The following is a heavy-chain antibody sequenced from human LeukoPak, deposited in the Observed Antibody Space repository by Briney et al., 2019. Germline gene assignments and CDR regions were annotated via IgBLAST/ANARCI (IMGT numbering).Heavy chain of an antibody. Sequence: PGGSLRLSCAASGFTFSSYGMHWVRQAPGKGLEWVAVIWYDGSNKYYADSVKGRFTISRDNSKNTLYLQMNSLRAEDTAVYYCARGQGITMVRGVIMAIDYCGQGTLVTVSS. V-gene: IGHV3-33*01. CDR3: ARGQGITMVRGVIMAIDY. J-gene: IGHJ4*02. CDR1: GFTFSSYG. D-gene: IGHD3-10*01. CDR2: IWYDGSNK.